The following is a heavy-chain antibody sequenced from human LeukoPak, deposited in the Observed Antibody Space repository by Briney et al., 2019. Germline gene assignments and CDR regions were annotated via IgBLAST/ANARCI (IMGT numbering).Heavy chain of an antibody. V-gene: IGHV4-59*08. CDR1: GGSINISY. D-gene: IGHD3-3*01. CDR3: ARSGVFTGYDAFDI. CDR2: IYYRGST. Sequence: PSETLSLTCTVSGGSINISYWSWIRQPPGKGLEWIGYIYYRGSTNYNPSLKSRVTISVDTSKNQYSLELSSVAAADTAVYYCARSGVFTGYDAFDIWGQGTRVTVSS. J-gene: IGHJ3*02.